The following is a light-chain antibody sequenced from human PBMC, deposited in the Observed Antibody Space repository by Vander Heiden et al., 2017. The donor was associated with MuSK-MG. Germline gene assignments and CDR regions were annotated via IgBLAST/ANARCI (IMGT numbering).Light chain of an antibody. CDR3: QQIYSTPPYT. CDR1: QSISSY. V-gene: IGKV1-39*01. CDR2: AAS. Sequence: DIQMTQSPSSLSASVGDRVTITCRASQSISSYLNWYQQKPGKAPKLLIYAASSLQSGVPSRFSGSGSGTDFTLTISSLQPEDFATYYCQQIYSTPPYTFGQWTKLEIK. J-gene: IGKJ2*01.